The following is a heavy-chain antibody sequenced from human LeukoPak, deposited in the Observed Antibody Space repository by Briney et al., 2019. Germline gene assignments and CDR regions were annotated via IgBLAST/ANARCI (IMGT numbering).Heavy chain of an antibody. D-gene: IGHD3-22*01. CDR2: IKQDETEI. CDR3: AREWGITMIVVAHHDAFDI. V-gene: IGHV3-7*01. J-gene: IGHJ3*02. CDR1: GFSFRNTW. Sequence: GGSLRLSCTASGFSFRNTWMSWVRQAPGKGLEWVANIKQDETEIYYADSVKGRFTISRDNAKRSLYLQMNNLRVEDTAVYYCAREWGITMIVVAHHDAFDIWGQGTMVTVSS.